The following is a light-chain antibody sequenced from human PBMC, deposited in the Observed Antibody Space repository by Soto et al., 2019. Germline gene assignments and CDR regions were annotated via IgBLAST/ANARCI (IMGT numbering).Light chain of an antibody. CDR3: LQYHYWPWT. J-gene: IGKJ1*01. Sequence: IHMTQSPSTLSGSGGEIVAITFRASQSISSWFAWYQQKPGKAPKLLLYDAYTRATGVPATFSGSGSGTDFTLTISSLQSEDLGVYYCLQYHYWPWTFGQGTKVDIK. V-gene: IGKV1-5*01. CDR2: DAY. CDR1: QSISSW.